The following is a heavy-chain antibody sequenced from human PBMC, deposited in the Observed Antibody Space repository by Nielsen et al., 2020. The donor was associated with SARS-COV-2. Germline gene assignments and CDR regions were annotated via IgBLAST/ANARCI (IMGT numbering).Heavy chain of an antibody. D-gene: IGHD6-13*01. CDR1: GGSISSSSYY. CDR3: ARDWVVSSSSWSWYFDL. CDR2: IYYSGST. V-gene: IGHV4-39*07. J-gene: IGHJ2*01. Sequence: SETLSLTCTVSGGSISSSSYYWGWIRQPPGKGLEWIGSIYYSGSTYYNPSLKSRVTISVDTSKNQFSLKLNSVTAADTAVYYCARDWVVSSSSWSWYFDLWGRGTLVTVSS.